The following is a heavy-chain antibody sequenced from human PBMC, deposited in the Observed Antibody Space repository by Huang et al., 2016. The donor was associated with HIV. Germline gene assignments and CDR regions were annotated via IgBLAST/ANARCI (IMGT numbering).Heavy chain of an antibody. Sequence: QVQLVQSGAEVKKPGASVKVPCKASGYSFTSYGISWVRQAPGQGLVWMGWISPYNGNTNYAHNFQGKGTMHTDPSSSTAYMGLRSLRSADTAVYYCARHGLLAVLYDFDSWGQGTLVTVSS. CDR3: ARHGLLAVLYDFDS. CDR1: GYSFTSYG. D-gene: IGHD2-2*02. V-gene: IGHV1-18*01. CDR2: ISPYNGNT. J-gene: IGHJ4*02.